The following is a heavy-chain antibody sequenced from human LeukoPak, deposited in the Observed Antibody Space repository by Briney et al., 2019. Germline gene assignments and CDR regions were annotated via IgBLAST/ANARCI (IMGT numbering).Heavy chain of an antibody. Sequence: GGSLRLSCAASGFTFRSYAMHWVRQAPGKGLEWVAIISYDGSNKYYTDSVKGRFTISRDNSKNMVYLQMNSLRAEDTAVYYCARYSYGYFDAFDIWGQGTMVTVSS. CDR2: ISYDGSNK. D-gene: IGHD5-18*01. CDR3: ARYSYGYFDAFDI. V-gene: IGHV3-30*04. CDR1: GFTFRSYA. J-gene: IGHJ3*02.